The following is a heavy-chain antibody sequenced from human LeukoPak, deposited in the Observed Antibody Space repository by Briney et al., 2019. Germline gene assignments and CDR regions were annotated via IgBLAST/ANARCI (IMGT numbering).Heavy chain of an antibody. V-gene: IGHV1-8*01. CDR2: MNHKSGNT. CDR3: ARGTFNYDILTGYPPSRLFDY. Sequence: ASVTVSCKASGYTFTSYDMNWVRQAPGQGVEGMGWMNHKSGNTGYPQKFQGRVTITRHTSLTTAYMELHSLRSKDTAVYYCARGTFNYDILTGYPPSRLFDYWGQGTLVTVSS. D-gene: IGHD3-9*01. CDR1: GYTFTSYD. J-gene: IGHJ4*02.